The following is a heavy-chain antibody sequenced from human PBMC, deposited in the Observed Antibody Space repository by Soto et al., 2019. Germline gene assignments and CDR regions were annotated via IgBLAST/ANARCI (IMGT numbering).Heavy chain of an antibody. CDR1: GGSFSGHS. J-gene: IGHJ4*02. CDR3: ARVEGSSYYFRHDC. D-gene: IGHD1-26*01. Sequence: SETLSLTCAVYGGSFSGHSWTWIRQSPGKGLEWIGDINHSGRVNYSPSLKSRVTISLDTSKNQFSLTLSAVTAADTAMYYCARVEGSSYYFRHDCWGRGTLVTVSS. CDR2: INHSGRV. V-gene: IGHV4-34*01.